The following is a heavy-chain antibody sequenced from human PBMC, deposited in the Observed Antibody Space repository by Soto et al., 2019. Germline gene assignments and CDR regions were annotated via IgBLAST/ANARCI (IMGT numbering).Heavy chain of an antibody. D-gene: IGHD3-16*01. CDR3: ARRSRMREPAARYYYALDV. Sequence: QVQLVQPGLEVKTPGASVKVSCQASGYSFSNYGITWVRQAPGQGLEWLGWISGYNGATNYAQTFQDRVTMTTDTSSGTGYMELRSLRVDDTAVYYWARRSRMREPAARYYYALDVWGQGTALSVSS. CDR1: GYSFSNYG. V-gene: IGHV1-18*04. CDR2: ISGYNGAT. J-gene: IGHJ6*02.